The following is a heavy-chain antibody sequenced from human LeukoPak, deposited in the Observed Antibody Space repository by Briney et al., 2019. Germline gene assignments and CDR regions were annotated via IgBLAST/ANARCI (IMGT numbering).Heavy chain of an antibody. V-gene: IGHV3-23*01. CDR1: GFTFRSHA. D-gene: IGHD2-8*01. J-gene: IGHJ5*02. CDR2: IYENGGTT. Sequence: GGSLRLSCVGSGFTFRSHAMSWVRQAPEKGLEFVSGIYENGGTTYYADSVKGRFSISRDNSKNTLYLQMDSLRGEDTAVYYCTRYYDILYYAENWLDPWGQGTRVTVSS. CDR3: TRYYDILYYAENWLDP.